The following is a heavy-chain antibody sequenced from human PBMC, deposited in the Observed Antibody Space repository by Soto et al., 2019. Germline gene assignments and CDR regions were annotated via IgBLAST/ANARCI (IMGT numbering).Heavy chain of an antibody. J-gene: IGHJ4*02. CDR1: GFTFSSYG. Sequence: QVQLVESGGGVVQPGRSLRLSCAASGFTFSSYGMHWVRQAPGKGLEWVAVISYDGSNKYYADSVKGRFTISRDNSKNTLYLQMNSLRAEDTAVYYCAKDWYDFWSGYYTRIAGYWGQGTLVTVSS. V-gene: IGHV3-30*18. CDR3: AKDWYDFWSGYYTRIAGY. D-gene: IGHD3-3*01. CDR2: ISYDGSNK.